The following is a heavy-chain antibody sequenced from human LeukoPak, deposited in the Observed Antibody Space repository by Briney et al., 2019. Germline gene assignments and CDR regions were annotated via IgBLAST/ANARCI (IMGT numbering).Heavy chain of an antibody. J-gene: IGHJ4*02. CDR1: GFTFTNYA. V-gene: IGHV3-23*01. CDR3: AKDLGTSQDFDY. Sequence: GGSLILSCVASGFTFTNYAMSWVRQAPGKGLEWVSYIRGSGGTTHYADSVKGRFTISRDNSKNTVYLQMNSLRDEDTAVYYCAKDLGTSQDFDYWGQGTLVTVSS. CDR2: IRGSGGTT.